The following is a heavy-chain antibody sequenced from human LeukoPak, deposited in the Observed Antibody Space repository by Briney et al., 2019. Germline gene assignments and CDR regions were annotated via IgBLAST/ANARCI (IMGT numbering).Heavy chain of an antibody. V-gene: IGHV4-31*03. Sequence: SETLSLTCTVSGASISSSGYYWSWIRQRPGEGLEWIGYIYYSGSTYYNPSLKSRVTISLDTSKNQVSLKLRSVTAADTAVYYRARESSGWSNFGVYWGQGTLVTVSS. CDR2: IYYSGST. D-gene: IGHD6-19*01. CDR3: ARESSGWSNFGVY. J-gene: IGHJ4*02. CDR1: GASISSSGYY.